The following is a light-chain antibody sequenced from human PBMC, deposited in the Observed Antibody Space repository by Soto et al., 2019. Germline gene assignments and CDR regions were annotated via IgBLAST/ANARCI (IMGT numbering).Light chain of an antibody. J-gene: IGKJ4*01. CDR2: GAS. CDR1: QSVSKNY. CDR3: QQYASSPLT. V-gene: IGKV3-20*01. Sequence: EIVLTQSPGTLSLSPGERGTLSCRASQSVSKNYLAWYQQKPGQAPRLLIYGASSRATGIPDRFSGRGSGTDFTLTISRLEPEDFAVYSCQQYASSPLTFGGGTKVEIK.